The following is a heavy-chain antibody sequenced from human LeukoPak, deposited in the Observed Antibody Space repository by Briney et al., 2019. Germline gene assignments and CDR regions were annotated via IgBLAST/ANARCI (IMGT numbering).Heavy chain of an antibody. J-gene: IGHJ4*02. CDR3: ARSPPSPWGSGSYFDY. CDR2: ISSSGSTI. V-gene: IGHV3-48*03. CDR1: GFTFSSYE. D-gene: IGHD3-10*01. Sequence: PGGSLRLSCAASGFTFSSYEMNWVRQAPGKGLEWVSYISSSGSTIYYADSAKGRFTISRDNAKNSLYLQMNSLRAEDTAVYYCARSPPSPWGSGSYFDYWGQGTLVTVSS.